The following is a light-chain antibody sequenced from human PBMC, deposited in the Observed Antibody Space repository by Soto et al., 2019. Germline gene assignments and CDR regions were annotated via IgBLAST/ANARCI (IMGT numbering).Light chain of an antibody. Sequence: QSVLTQPPSLSAAPGQSVTISCSGNSSNIGNNYVAWYQLLPGTAPTLLIYDSYKRPSGIPDRFSASNSGTSATLAITGLQAGDEADYYCGAWDGRLGGVFGGGTKLTVL. CDR2: DSY. J-gene: IGLJ3*02. V-gene: IGLV1-51*01. CDR3: GAWDGRLGGV. CDR1: SSNIGNNY.